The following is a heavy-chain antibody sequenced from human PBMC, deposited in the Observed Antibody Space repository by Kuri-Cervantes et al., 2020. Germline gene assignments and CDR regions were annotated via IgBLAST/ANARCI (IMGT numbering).Heavy chain of an antibody. D-gene: IGHD1-26*01. J-gene: IGHJ4*02. CDR3: AKDKELDY. CDR1: GFTFSTYS. CDR2: INPTSASI. Sequence: ETLSLTCAASGFTFSTYSMNWVRQAPGKGLEWISYINPTSASIHYADSVRGRFTISRDNSKNTLYLQMNSLRAEDTAVYYCAKDKELDYWGQGTLVTAPQ. V-gene: IGHV3-48*01.